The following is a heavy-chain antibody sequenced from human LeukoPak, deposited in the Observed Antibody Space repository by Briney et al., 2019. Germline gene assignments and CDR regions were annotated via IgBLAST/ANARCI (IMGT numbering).Heavy chain of an antibody. V-gene: IGHV3-23*01. CDR2: MSGSGSSA. CDR3: AKCSTHAGEVVLKVYFDY. D-gene: IGHD2-15*01. CDR1: GFTFSSYA. Sequence: GGSPRLSCAASGFTFSSYAITWVRQAPGKGLEWVSAMSGSGSSAYYADSVKGRFTISRDNSRNTLHLQMNSLRAEDSAVYYCAKCSTHAGEVVLKVYFDYWGQGTLVTVSS. J-gene: IGHJ4*02.